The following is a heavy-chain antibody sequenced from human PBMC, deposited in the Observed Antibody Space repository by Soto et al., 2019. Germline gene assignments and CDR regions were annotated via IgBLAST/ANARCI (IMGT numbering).Heavy chain of an antibody. V-gene: IGHV4-31*03. CDR3: AADRGYSYAYFDY. Sequence: QVQLQESGPRLVKPSQTLSLTCTVSGGSISSGGYYWSWIRQHPGKGLEGIGYIYYSGSTYYNPSLKSRVTISVDTSKNQLSLKLSSVTAADTAIYYCAADRGYSYAYFDYWGQGTLVTVSS. D-gene: IGHD5-18*01. J-gene: IGHJ4*02. CDR2: IYYSGST. CDR1: GGSISSGGYY.